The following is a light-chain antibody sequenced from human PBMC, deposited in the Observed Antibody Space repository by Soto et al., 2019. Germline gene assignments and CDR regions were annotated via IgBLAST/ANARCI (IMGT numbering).Light chain of an antibody. CDR3: QKFNSVPT. CDR2: AAS. J-gene: IGKJ4*01. V-gene: IGKV1-27*01. CDR1: QGISNY. Sequence: DVQLTQSPSSLSASVGDRVTITCRASQGISNYLAGYQQKPGKGPNLLFYAASTLKSGVPSRFSGSGSGTDFTLTIRSLQPEDVETYYCQKFNSVPTCGGGTKVEI.